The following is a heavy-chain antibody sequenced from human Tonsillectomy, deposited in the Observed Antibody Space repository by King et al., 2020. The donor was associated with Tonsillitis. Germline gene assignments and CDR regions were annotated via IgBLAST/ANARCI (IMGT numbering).Heavy chain of an antibody. J-gene: IGHJ5*02. CDR1: GYTFTSYD. V-gene: IGHV1-8*01. Sequence: QLVQSGAEVKKPGASVKVSCKASGYTFTSYDINWVRQGTGQGLEWMGWMNPNSGHTGYAQKFQGRVTMTSNTSIRTAYMELSSLRSEDTAVYYCARGYDILTGQNWFDPWGQGTLVTVSS. D-gene: IGHD3-9*01. CDR2: MNPNSGHT. CDR3: ARGYDILTGQNWFDP.